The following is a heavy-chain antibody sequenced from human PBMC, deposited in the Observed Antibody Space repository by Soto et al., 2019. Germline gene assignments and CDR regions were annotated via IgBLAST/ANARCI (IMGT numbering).Heavy chain of an antibody. D-gene: IGHD3-16*01. V-gene: IGHV3-23*01. CDR3: AKEASVPSLGEFWYFDL. CDR2: VSGDGYTT. Sequence: EVQVLESGGGLVQPGGSLRLSCAASGFTFFNYGVTWVRQAPGKGLEWVSSVSGDGYTTYYADSVRGRFTISRDNSKGTLFVQMNSLRAEDTAVYYCAKEASVPSLGEFWYFDLWGRGTQVTVSS. CDR1: GFTFFNYG. J-gene: IGHJ2*01.